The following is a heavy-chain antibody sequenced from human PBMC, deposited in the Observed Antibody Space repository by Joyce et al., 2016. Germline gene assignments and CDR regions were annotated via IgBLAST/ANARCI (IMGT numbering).Heavy chain of an antibody. D-gene: IGHD3-10*01. Sequence: EVQLVQSGAEVKKPGATVKLSCKVSGYTFTDYYMHWVQQATGKGLEWMGLVDPEDGETYDAEKFQGRVTITAGTSTDTAYMELSSLRSEDTAVYYCATVDYYYGSGTPRDYYYYMDVWGKGTTVTVSS. CDR2: VDPEDGET. CDR1: GYTFTDYY. J-gene: IGHJ6*03. V-gene: IGHV1-69-2*01. CDR3: ATVDYYYGSGTPRDYYYYMDV.